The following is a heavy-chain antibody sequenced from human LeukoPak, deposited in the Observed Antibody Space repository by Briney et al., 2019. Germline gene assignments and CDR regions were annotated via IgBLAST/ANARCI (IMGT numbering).Heavy chain of an antibody. CDR2: IYYSGST. V-gene: IGHV4-39*01. CDR3: ARPGEPFDY. J-gene: IGHJ4*02. D-gene: IGHD1-14*01. CDR1: GGSISSSSYY. Sequence: PSETLSLTCTVSGGSISSSSYYWGWIRQPPGKGLEWIGSIYYSGSTYYNPSLKSRVTISVDTSKNQFSLKLSSATAADTAVYYCARPGEPFDYWGQGTLVTVSS.